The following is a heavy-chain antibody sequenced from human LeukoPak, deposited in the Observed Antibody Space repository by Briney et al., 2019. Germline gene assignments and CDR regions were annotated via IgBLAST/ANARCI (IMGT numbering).Heavy chain of an antibody. Sequence: SETLSLTCTVSGGSISSYYWSWIRQPPGKGLEWIGYIYYSGSTNYNPSLKSRVTISVDTSKNQFSLKLSSVTAADTAVYYCARGGPYCGGDCHSDWGQGTLVTVSS. CDR3: ARGGPYCGGDCHSD. CDR1: GGSISSYY. V-gene: IGHV4-59*01. D-gene: IGHD2-21*02. CDR2: IYYSGST. J-gene: IGHJ4*02.